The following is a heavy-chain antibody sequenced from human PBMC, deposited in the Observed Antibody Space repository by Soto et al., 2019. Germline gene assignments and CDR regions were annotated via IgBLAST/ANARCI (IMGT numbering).Heavy chain of an antibody. V-gene: IGHV3-21*01. Sequence: EVQLVESGGGLVKPGGSLRLSCAASGFTFSSYSMNWVRQAPGKGLEWVSSISSSSSYIYYADSVKGRFTISRDNAKNSLYMQMNSLRAEDTAVYYCARNLKPLAALHRPSNWFDPWGQGTLVTVSS. CDR2: ISSSSSYI. CDR1: GFTFSSYS. D-gene: IGHD6-6*01. CDR3: ARNLKPLAALHRPSNWFDP. J-gene: IGHJ5*02.